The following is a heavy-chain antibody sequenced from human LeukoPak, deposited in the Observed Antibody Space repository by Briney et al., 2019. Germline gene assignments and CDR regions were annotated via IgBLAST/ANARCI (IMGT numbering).Heavy chain of an antibody. CDR2: ISGSGGST. Sequence: GGSLRLSCAASGFTVSSNYMSWIRQAPGKGLEWVSAISGSGGSTYYADSVKGRFTISRDNSKNTLYLQMSSLRAEDTAVYYCVKGEYQLLVAPWFDPWGQGTLVTVSS. J-gene: IGHJ5*02. V-gene: IGHV3-53*05. D-gene: IGHD2-2*01. CDR1: GFTVSSNY. CDR3: VKGEYQLLVAPWFDP.